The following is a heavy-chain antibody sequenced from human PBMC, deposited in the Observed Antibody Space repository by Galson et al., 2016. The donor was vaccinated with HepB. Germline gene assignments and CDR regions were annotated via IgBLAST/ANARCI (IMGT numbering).Heavy chain of an antibody. CDR2: IYSGGAT. CDR3: ARRLDG. V-gene: IGHV3-53*01. D-gene: IGHD3-16*01. Sequence: SLRLSCAASGFTVRSNYMSWVRQAPGKGLEWVSVIYSGGATYYADSVKGRFTISRDTFNNTLYLQMNNLRAEDTAVYYCARRLDGWGQGTLATVSS. J-gene: IGHJ4*02. CDR1: GFTVRSNY.